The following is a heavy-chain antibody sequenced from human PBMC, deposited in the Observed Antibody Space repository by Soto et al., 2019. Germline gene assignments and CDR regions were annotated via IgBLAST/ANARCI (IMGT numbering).Heavy chain of an antibody. J-gene: IGHJ4*02. CDR3: ARYSSSWYYFDY. D-gene: IGHD6-13*01. V-gene: IGHV1-18*01. CDR1: GYTFTSYA. CDR2: ISAYNGNT. Sequence: ASVKVSCKASGYTFTSYAMHWVRQAPGQRLEWMGWISAYNGNTNYAQKLQGRVTMTTDTSTSTAYMELRSLRSDDTAVYYCARYSSSWYYFDYWGQGTLVTVSS.